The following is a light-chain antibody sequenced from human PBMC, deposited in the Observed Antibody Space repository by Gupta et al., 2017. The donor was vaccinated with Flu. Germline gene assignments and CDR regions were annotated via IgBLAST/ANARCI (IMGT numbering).Light chain of an antibody. Sequence: IVLTQSPGTLSLSPGEGATLSCRASQSVNNFYLAWYQQKPGQAPRLLIYGASNRATGVPARFSGSGSGTDFTLTISGLEPEDFAVYYCQQYDTSPYNFGQGTKVEI. J-gene: IGKJ2*01. CDR3: QQYDTSPYN. V-gene: IGKV3-20*01. CDR1: QSVNNFY. CDR2: GAS.